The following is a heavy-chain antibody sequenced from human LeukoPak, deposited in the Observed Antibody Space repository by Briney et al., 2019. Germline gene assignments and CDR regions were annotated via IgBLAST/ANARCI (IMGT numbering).Heavy chain of an antibody. J-gene: IGHJ4*02. CDR1: GFTFTSSA. CDR3: ARGPPNWGYDY. CDR2: IVVGSGNT. D-gene: IGHD7-27*01. V-gene: IGHV1-58*01. Sequence: SVKVSCTASGFTFTSSAVQWVRQARGQRLEWIGWIVVGSGNTNYAQKFQERVTITRDMSTSTAYMELSSLRSEDTAVYYCARGPPNWGYDYWGPGTLVTVSS.